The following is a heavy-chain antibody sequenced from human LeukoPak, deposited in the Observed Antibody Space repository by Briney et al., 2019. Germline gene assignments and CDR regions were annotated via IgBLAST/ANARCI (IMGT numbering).Heavy chain of an antibody. CDR3: ARGDGWWELLWGYFDY. J-gene: IGHJ4*02. Sequence: QAGGSLRLSCAASGFTFSRYWMHWVRQAPGEGLVWVSRISGDGSSIDYADSVKGRFAISRDNAKDTLCLQMNSLRAEDTAVYYCARGDGWWELLWGYFDYWGQGTLVTVSS. D-gene: IGHD1-26*01. V-gene: IGHV3-74*01. CDR1: GFTFSRYW. CDR2: ISGDGSSI.